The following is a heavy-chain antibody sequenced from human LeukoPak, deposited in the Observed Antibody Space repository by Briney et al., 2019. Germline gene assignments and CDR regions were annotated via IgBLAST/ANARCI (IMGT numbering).Heavy chain of an antibody. CDR2: INHSGST. CDR1: GGSFSGYY. CDR3: ARLNSLGFFVVVTARYYFDY. V-gene: IGHV4-34*01. J-gene: IGHJ4*02. D-gene: IGHD2-21*02. Sequence: SETLSLTCAVYGGSFSGYYWSWIRQPPGKGLEWIGEINHSGSTNYNPSLKSRVTISVDTSKNQFSLKLSSVTAADTAVYYCARLNSLGFFVVVTARYYFDYWGQGTLVTVSS.